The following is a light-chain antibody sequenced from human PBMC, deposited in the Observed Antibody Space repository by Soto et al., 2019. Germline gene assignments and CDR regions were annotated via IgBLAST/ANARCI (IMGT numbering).Light chain of an antibody. Sequence: QSALTQPASVSGSPGQSVTIPCTGTSSDIGDYNYVSWYQQYPGKVPKLVIYDVSHRPSGVSSRFSGSKSVNTASLTISGLQADDEADYYCSTSTTTTSLVVFGGGTNLTVL. CDR1: SSDIGDYNY. V-gene: IGLV2-14*01. CDR3: STSTTTTSLVV. CDR2: DVS. J-gene: IGLJ3*02.